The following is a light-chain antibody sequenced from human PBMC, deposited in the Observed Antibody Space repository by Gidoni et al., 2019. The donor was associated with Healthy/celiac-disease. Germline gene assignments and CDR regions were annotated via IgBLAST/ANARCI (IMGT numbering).Light chain of an antibody. CDR1: SSNIGNNA. CDR3: AAWDDSLNALV. V-gene: IGLV1-36*01. J-gene: IGLJ3*02. Sequence: QSVLTQPPSVSEAPRQRVTISSSGSSSNIGNNAVNWYQQLPGKAPKLLIYYDDLLPSGVSDRFSGSKSGTSASLAISGLQSEDEADYYCAAWDDSLNALVFGGGTKLTVL. CDR2: YDD.